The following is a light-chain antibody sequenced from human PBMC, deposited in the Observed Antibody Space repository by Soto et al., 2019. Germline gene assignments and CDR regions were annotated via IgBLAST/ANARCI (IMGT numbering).Light chain of an antibody. Sequence: DLPITQSPSSLSASVGARVTITCRASQSIVTYLNWYLQKPGKAPKLLIYAASNLQSGVPSRFSGSGSGTDFSLTISSLQTEDFANYFCQQSYSTPPWTFGQGTKVDIK. CDR2: AAS. V-gene: IGKV1-39*01. J-gene: IGKJ1*01. CDR1: QSIVTY. CDR3: QQSYSTPPWT.